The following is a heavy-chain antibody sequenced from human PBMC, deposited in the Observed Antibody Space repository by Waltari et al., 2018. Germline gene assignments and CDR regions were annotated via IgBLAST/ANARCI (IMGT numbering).Heavy chain of an antibody. V-gene: IGHV1-3*01. CDR3: ARGRACSSTSCYMPLDY. CDR2: INAGNGNT. D-gene: IGHD2-2*02. Sequence: QVQLVQSGAEVKKPGASVKVSCKASGSTFTSYAMHWVRQAPGQRLEWMGWINAGNGNTKYSQKFQGRVTITRDTSASTAYMELSSLRSEDTAVYYCARGRACSSTSCYMPLDYWGQGTLVTVSS. CDR1: GSTFTSYA. J-gene: IGHJ4*02.